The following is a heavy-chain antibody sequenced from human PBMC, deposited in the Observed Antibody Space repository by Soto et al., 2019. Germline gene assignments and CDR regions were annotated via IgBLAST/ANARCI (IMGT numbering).Heavy chain of an antibody. CDR3: AKNSGVVIPEGFDY. J-gene: IGHJ4*02. CDR1: GFTFSSYA. Sequence: EVQRLESGGGLVQPGGSVRLSCAASGFTFSSYAMSWVRQAPGKGLEWVSAISGSGGSTYYADSVKGRFTISRNNSKNALYLQMNSRIAEDTSVYYCAKNSGVVIPEGFDYLGQGTLVTVSS. CDR2: ISGSGGST. D-gene: IGHD2-2*01. V-gene: IGHV3-23*01.